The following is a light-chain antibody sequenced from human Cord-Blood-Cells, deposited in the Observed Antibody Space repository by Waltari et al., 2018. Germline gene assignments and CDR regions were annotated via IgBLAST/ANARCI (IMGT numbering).Light chain of an antibody. CDR1: SSVVGRYNL. J-gene: IGLJ1*01. V-gene: IGLV2-23*01. CDR2: EGS. CDR3: CSYAGSSSYV. Sequence: QSALTQPASVSGSPGQSITISCTGTSSVVGRYNLVSWYQQHPGNAPKLIIYEGSKRQLGVSKRFSDSKSGKTASLTISGLQAADEADYCCCSYAGSSSYVFGTGTKVTGL.